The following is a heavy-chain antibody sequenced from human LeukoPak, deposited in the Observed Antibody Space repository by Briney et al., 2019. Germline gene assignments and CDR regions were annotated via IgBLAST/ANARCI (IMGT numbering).Heavy chain of an antibody. Sequence: GGSLRLSCAASGFTFSSYAMSWVRQAPGMGLEWVSSISSSSSYIFYADSVKGRFTISRDNSKNTLYLQMNSLRAEDTALYHCARASTSEYYYYMDVWGKGTTVTVSS. V-gene: IGHV3-23*01. J-gene: IGHJ6*03. CDR3: ARASTSEYYYYMDV. CDR2: ISSSSSYI. D-gene: IGHD2-2*01. CDR1: GFTFSSYA.